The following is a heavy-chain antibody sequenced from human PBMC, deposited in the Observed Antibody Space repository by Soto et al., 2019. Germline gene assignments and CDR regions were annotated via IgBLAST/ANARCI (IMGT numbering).Heavy chain of an antibody. V-gene: IGHV4-4*02. CDR1: GGSISSNTW. CDR3: ARGSDCFDP. J-gene: IGHJ5*02. Sequence: QVQLQESGPGLVKPSGTLSLTCVVSGGSISSNTWWSWVRQPPGKGLEWIGEIYHSGITKYNPSLKSRVTISVDELKNQFSLRLTSVTAADTAVYYCARGSDCFDPWGQGTLVTVSS. CDR2: IYHSGIT.